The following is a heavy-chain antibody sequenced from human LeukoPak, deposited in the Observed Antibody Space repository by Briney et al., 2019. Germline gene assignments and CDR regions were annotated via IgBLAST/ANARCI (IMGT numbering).Heavy chain of an antibody. CDR1: GFTFRSYA. V-gene: IGHV3-23*01. J-gene: IGHJ5*02. CDR2: ISQSGGRST. D-gene: IGHD2-2*01. CDR3: ARDLGCSTTSCRYNWFDP. Sequence: GCSLRLSCAPSGFTFRSYAMTWVRQSPRKGLTGVSFISQSGGRSTDYEDSVKGRFTISRDNSKNTLYLQMNSLRAEDTALYYCARDLGCSTTSCRYNWFDPWGQGTLVTVSS.